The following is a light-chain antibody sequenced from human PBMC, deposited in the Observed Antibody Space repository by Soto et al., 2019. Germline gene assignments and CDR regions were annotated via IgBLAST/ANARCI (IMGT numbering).Light chain of an antibody. CDR1: NIGSKS. V-gene: IGLV3-21*04. Sequence: SYELTQPPSVSVAPGKAARLTCGGNNIGSKSVHWYQQKPGQAPVLVIYYDSDRPSGIPERFSGSNSGNTATLTLSRVEAGDESEYYCQVWDSSSDHWVFGGGTKLTVL. J-gene: IGLJ3*02. CDR2: YDS. CDR3: QVWDSSSDHWV.